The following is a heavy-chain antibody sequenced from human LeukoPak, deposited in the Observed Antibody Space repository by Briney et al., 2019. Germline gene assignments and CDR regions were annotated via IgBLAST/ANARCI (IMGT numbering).Heavy chain of an antibody. Sequence: SGGSLRLSCAAAGFTFSHYGMHWVRQAPGKGLEWVAVIWSDGTNQYYGDSVKGRFTISRDDSGNTVYLQMNSLRPEDTGVYYCARDAQRGFDCSNSLEYWGQGTPVTVST. CDR3: ARDAQRGFDCSNSLEY. V-gene: IGHV3-33*01. CDR1: GFTFSHYG. D-gene: IGHD4-11*01. J-gene: IGHJ4*02. CDR2: IWSDGTNQ.